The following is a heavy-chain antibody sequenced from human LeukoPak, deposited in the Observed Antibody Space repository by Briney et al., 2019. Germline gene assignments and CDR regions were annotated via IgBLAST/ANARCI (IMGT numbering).Heavy chain of an antibody. CDR3: ASSRLGNSYNYFGMDV. CDR2: ISAFNGNT. J-gene: IGHJ6*02. CDR1: RYSFTNYG. V-gene: IGHV1-18*01. D-gene: IGHD3-16*01. Sequence: ASVKVSCKAFRYSFTNYGFTWVRRAPGQGLEWMGWISAFNGNTNYAQKFQGRVTVTTDTSTSTAYMELRSLRSDDTAVCYCASSRLGNSYNYFGMDVWGQGTTVTVSS.